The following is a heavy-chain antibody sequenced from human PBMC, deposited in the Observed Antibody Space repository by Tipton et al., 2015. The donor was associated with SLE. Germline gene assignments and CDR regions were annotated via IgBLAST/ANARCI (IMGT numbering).Heavy chain of an antibody. J-gene: IGHJ3*02. D-gene: IGHD3-22*01. V-gene: IGHV4-59*01. CDR1: GSSISRYY. CDR2: IYYSGST. Sequence: LRLSCSVSGSSISRYYWSWIRQFPGKGLEWIGYIYYSGSTNYNPSLESRVTMSVDTSKNQLSLKLDSVTAADTAVYYCARAVLYYYDSGTLDIWGQGTMVTVSS. CDR3: ARAVLYYYDSGTLDI.